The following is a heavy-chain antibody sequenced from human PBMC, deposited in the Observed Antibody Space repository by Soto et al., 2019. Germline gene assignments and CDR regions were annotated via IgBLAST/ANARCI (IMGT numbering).Heavy chain of an antibody. D-gene: IGHD6-19*01. CDR3: ARDSGAAVARFAY. J-gene: IGHJ4*02. CDR2: ISYDGSNK. V-gene: IGHV3-30-3*01. CDR1: GFTFSSYA. Sequence: QVQLVESGGGVVQPGRSLRLSCAASGFTFSSYAMHWVRQAPGKGLEWVAVISYDGSNKYYADSVKGRFTISRDNSKNTLYLQMNSLRAEDTAVYYCARDSGAAVARFAYWGQGTMVTVSS.